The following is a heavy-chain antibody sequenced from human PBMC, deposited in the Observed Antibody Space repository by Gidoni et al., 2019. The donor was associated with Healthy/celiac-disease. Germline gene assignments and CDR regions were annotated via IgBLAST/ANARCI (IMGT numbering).Heavy chain of an antibody. CDR2: IYYSGST. CDR1: GGSISSYY. J-gene: IGHJ5*02. CDR3: ARSPRFDP. V-gene: IGHV4-59*08. Sequence: QVQLQESGPGLVKPSETLSLTGTVSGGSISSYYWSWIRQPPGKGLEWIGYIYYSGSTNYNPSLKSRVTISVDTSKNQFSLKLSAVTDADTAVYYCARSPRFDPWGQGTLVTVSS.